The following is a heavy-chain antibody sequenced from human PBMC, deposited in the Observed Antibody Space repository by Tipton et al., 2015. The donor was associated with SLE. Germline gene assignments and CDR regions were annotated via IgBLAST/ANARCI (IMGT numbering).Heavy chain of an antibody. D-gene: IGHD6-6*01. CDR3: ARQMRRGSSSIYFDL. J-gene: IGHJ2*01. CDR2: IYPGDSDT. Sequence: QLVQSGAEVKQPGESLKISCKGSGYSFTSYWIGWVRQMPGKGLEWMGIIYPGDSDTRYSPSFQGQVTISADKSISTAYLQWSSLKASDTAMYYCARQMRRGSSSIYFDLWGRGTLVTVSS. CDR1: GYSFTSYW. V-gene: IGHV5-51*01.